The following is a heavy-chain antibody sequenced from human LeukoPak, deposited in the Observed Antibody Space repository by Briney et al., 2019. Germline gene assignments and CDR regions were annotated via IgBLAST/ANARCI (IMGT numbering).Heavy chain of an antibody. J-gene: IGHJ4*02. V-gene: IGHV3-23*01. Sequence: PGGSLRLSCAASGFTFNNCAMSWVRQAPGKGLEWVSAISGSGGSTYYADSVKGRFTISRDNSKNTLYLQMNSLRAEDTAVYYCAKGTRIQPNPYYFDYWGQGTLVTVSS. D-gene: IGHD5-18*01. CDR1: GFTFNNCA. CDR2: ISGSGGST. CDR3: AKGTRIQPNPYYFDY.